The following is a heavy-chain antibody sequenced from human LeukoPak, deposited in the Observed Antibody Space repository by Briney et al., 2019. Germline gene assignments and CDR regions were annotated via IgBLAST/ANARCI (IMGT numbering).Heavy chain of an antibody. CDR2: IYYSGST. Sequence: SETLSLTCTVSGGSISSSSYYWGWIRQPPGKGLEWTGSIYYSGSTYYNPSLKSRVTISVDTSKNQISLKLSSVTAADTAVYYCARPIYSGSYRHAFDIWGQGTMVTVSS. J-gene: IGHJ3*02. CDR3: ARPIYSGSYRHAFDI. D-gene: IGHD1-26*01. CDR1: GGSISSSSYY. V-gene: IGHV4-39*01.